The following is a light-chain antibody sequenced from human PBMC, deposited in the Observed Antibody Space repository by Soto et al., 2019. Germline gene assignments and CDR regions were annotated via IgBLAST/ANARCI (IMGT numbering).Light chain of an antibody. CDR3: QQYNNWPPRIS. Sequence: EIVMTQSPATLSVSPGERATLSCRASQSVNSNLAWYQQRPGQAPRLLIYGASTRATGVPASFSGSGSGTEFTLTISSLQSEDFAVYYCQQYNNWPPRISFGQGTRLEIK. J-gene: IGKJ5*01. V-gene: IGKV3-15*01. CDR2: GAS. CDR1: QSVNSN.